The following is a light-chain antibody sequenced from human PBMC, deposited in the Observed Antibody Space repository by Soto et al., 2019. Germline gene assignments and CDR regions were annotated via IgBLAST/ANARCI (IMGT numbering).Light chain of an antibody. CDR3: VQSLQTHPWT. J-gene: IGKJ1*01. CDR2: LTS. CDR1: QSLLQTNGYTY. Sequence: DIVMTQSPLSLPVTPGEPASISCRSSQSLLQTNGYTYLDWYLQKPGQSPQLLIYLTSIRASGVPVRFSGTGSGTEFTLKISKVEAEDVGVYYSVQSLQTHPWTIGSGTKVDIK. V-gene: IGKV2-28*01.